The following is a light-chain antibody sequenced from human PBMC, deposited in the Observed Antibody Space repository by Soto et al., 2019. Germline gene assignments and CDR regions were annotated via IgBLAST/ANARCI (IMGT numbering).Light chain of an antibody. CDR2: DVN. J-gene: IGLJ1*01. Sequence: QSVLTQPRSLSGSPGQSVTISCTGTSNDVGGYNFVSWYQQHPGKVPKLIIYDVNIRPSGVPDRFSASKSGITASLTISGLQAEDEADYYCYSYVGTDSYFVFGSGTKVTV. CDR1: SNDVGGYNF. CDR3: YSYVGTDSYFV. V-gene: IGLV2-11*01.